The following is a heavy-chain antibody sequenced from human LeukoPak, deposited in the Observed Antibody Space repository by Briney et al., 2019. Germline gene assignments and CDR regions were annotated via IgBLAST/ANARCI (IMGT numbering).Heavy chain of an antibody. CDR1: GGSFSGYY. V-gene: IGHV4-34*01. Sequence: SETLSLTCAVYGGSFSGYYWSWIRQPPGKGLEWIGEINHSGSTNYNPSLKSRVTISVDTSKNQFSLKLSSVTAADTAVYYCATSGVTASFDYWGQGTLVTVSS. CDR3: ATSGVTASFDY. D-gene: IGHD2-21*02. CDR2: INHSGST. J-gene: IGHJ4*02.